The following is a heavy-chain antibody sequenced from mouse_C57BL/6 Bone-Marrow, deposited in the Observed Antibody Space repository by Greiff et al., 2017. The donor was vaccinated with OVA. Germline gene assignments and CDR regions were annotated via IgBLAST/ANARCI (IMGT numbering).Heavy chain of an antibody. V-gene: IGHV1-15*01. CDR3: TRRGYGSSWFAY. D-gene: IGHD1-1*01. J-gene: IGHJ3*01. CDR2: IDPETGGT. Sequence: VKVVESGAELVRPGASVTLSCKASGYTFTDYEMHWVKQTPVHGLEWIGAIDPETGGTAYNQKFKGKAILTADKSSSTAYMELRSLTSEDSAVYYCTRRGYGSSWFAYWGQGTLVTVSA. CDR1: GYTFTDYE.